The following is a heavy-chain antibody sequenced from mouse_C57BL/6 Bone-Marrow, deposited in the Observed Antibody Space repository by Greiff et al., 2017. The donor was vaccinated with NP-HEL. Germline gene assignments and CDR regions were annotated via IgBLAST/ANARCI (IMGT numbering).Heavy chain of an antibody. CDR1: GFTFSSYA. Sequence: EVQRVESGGGLVKPGGSLKLSCAASGFTFSSYAMSWVRQTPEKRLEWVATISDGGSYTYYPDNVKGRFTISRDNAKNNLYLQMSHLKSEDTAMYYCARDRGDEETWFAYWGQGTLVTVSA. CDR2: ISDGGSYT. CDR3: ARDRGDEETWFAY. J-gene: IGHJ3*01. D-gene: IGHD3-1*01. V-gene: IGHV5-4*01.